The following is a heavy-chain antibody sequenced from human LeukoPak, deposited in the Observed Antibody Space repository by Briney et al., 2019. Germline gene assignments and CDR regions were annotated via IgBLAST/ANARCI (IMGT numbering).Heavy chain of an antibody. CDR3: ARDRAEGKTWVKFDP. V-gene: IGHV3-66*02. CDR1: GFILKSYA. CDR2: IYSDGVT. J-gene: IGHJ5*02. Sequence: TGGSLRLSCAASGFILKSYAMIWVRQAPGKGLAWVSLIYSDGVTQYADSVKGRFTISRDNSKNTLHLQMNSLRDEDTAVYICARDRAEGKTWVKFDPWGQGTLVTVSS.